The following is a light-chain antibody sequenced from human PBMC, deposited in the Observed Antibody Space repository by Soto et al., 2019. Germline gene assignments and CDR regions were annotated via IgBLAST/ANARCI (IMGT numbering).Light chain of an antibody. CDR1: SSNIGNNY. J-gene: IGLJ2*01. CDR3: TTWDDSLGAVV. V-gene: IGLV1-47*01. Sequence: QAVVTQPPSASGTPGQRVTISCSGSSSNIGNNYVHWYQQLPGTAPKLLIYRNDQRPSGVPDRFSGSKSGTSASLAISGLGSEDETDYDCTTWDDSLGAVVFGGGTKLTVL. CDR2: RND.